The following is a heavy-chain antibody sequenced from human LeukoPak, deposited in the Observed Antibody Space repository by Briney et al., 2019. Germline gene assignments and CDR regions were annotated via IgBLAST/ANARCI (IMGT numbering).Heavy chain of an antibody. CDR1: GFPFNSYW. CDR2: IKEDGSEK. V-gene: IGHV3-7*01. D-gene: IGHD1-7*01. CDR3: ARDTLLEVRWRTHSFDN. Sequence: GGSLRLSCAASGFPFNSYWMTWVRQAPGKGLEWVANIKEDGSEKYYVDSVKGRFAISRDNAKNSLFLQMNALRADDTAVYYCARDTLLEVRWRTHSFDNWGQGTLVTVSS. J-gene: IGHJ4*02.